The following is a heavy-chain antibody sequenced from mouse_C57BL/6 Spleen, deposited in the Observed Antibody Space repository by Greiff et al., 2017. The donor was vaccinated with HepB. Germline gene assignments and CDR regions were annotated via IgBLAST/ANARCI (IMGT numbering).Heavy chain of an antibody. CDR2: IDPENGDT. D-gene: IGHD1-1*01. CDR3: TLITTVVATDDY. V-gene: IGHV14-4*01. CDR1: GFNIKDDY. Sequence: EVQLQQSGAELVRPGASVKLSCTASGFNIKDDYMHWVKQRPEQGLEWIGWIDPENGDTEYASKFQGKATITADTSSNTAYLQLSSLTSEVTAVYYCTLITTVVATDDYWGQGTTLTVSS. J-gene: IGHJ2*01.